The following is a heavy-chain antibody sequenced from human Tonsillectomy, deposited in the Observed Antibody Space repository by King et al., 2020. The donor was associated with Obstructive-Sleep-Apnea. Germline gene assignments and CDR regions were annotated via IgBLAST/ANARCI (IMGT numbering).Heavy chain of an antibody. J-gene: IGHJ4*02. CDR2: IYPGDFDT. D-gene: IGHD6-19*01. CDR1: GYSFTSYW. Sequence: QLVQSGAEVKKPGESLKISCKGSGYSFTSYWIGWVRQMPGKGLEWMGIIYPGDFDTRYSPSFQGQVTISADKSISTAYLQWSRRKATGTDMYYCARLSTGWLADSWGQGTLVTVSS. CDR3: ARLSTGWLADS. V-gene: IGHV5-51*01.